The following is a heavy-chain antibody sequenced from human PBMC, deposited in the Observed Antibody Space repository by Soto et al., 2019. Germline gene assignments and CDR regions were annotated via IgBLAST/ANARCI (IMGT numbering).Heavy chain of an antibody. V-gene: IGHV2-70*02. CDR1: GFSLSTSGMC. CDR3: ARAIYGGNSESGFGY. CDR2: IDWDDDK. Sequence: SGPTLVNPTQTLTLTCTFSGFSLSTSGMCVSWIRQPPGKALEWLALIDWDDDKYYSTSLKTRLTISKDTSKNQVVLTMTNMDPADTAVYYCARAIYGGNSESGFGYWGQGTLVTVSS. J-gene: IGHJ4*02. D-gene: IGHD4-17*01.